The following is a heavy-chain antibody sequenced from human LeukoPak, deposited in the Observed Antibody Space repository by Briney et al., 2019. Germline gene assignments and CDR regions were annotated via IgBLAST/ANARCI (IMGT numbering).Heavy chain of an antibody. D-gene: IGHD1-26*01. CDR3: ARIGGSYQYGYFFDY. Sequence: PSETLSLTCTVSNYSLSSGYYWGWIRQTPGKGLEWIGSIHHSGNTYYTPSLKSRVTISVDTSKNQFSLNLSSVTAADTAVYSCARIGGSYQYGYFFDYWGQGTLVTVSS. J-gene: IGHJ4*02. CDR2: IHHSGNT. CDR1: NYSLSSGYY. V-gene: IGHV4-38-2*02.